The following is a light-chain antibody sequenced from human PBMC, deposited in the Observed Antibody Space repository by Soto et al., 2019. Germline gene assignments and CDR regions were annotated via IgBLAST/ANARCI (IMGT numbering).Light chain of an antibody. J-gene: IGKJ1*01. CDR1: QSVSRH. Sequence: EIVLTQSPATLSLSPGERATLSCRASQSVSRHLAWYQQKPGQAPRLLIYDASNRATGIPARFSGSGSGTDFTLTISGLQPDDFATYYCQQYYTYPWTFGHGTKVDI. V-gene: IGKV3-11*01. CDR3: QQYYTYPWT. CDR2: DAS.